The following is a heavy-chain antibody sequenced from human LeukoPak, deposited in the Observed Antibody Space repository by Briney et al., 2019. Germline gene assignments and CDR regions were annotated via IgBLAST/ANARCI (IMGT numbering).Heavy chain of an antibody. CDR1: GGSISNSDYY. J-gene: IGHJ4*02. CDR3: ARVGSCSGGSCYYRLFDY. CDR2: IYYSGST. Sequence: SETLSLTCTVSGGSISNSDYYWSWIRQPPGKGLEWIGYIYYSGSTYYNPSLKSRVSISVDTSKNQFSLKLSSVTAADTAVYYCARVGSCSGGSCYYRLFDYWGQGTLVTISS. D-gene: IGHD2-15*01. V-gene: IGHV4-31*03.